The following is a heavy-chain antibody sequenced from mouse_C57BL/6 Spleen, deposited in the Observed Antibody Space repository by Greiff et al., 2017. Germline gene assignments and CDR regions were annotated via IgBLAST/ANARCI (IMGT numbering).Heavy chain of an antibody. D-gene: IGHD1-1*01. CDR1: GFTFSDYG. Sequence: EVMLVESGGGLVQPGGSLKLSCAASGFTFSDYGMAWVRQAPRKGPEWVAFISNLAYSIYYADTVTGRFTISRENAKNTLYLEMSSLRSEDTAMYYCARASITPYFDVWGTGTTVTVSS. CDR2: ISNLAYSI. J-gene: IGHJ1*03. CDR3: ARASITPYFDV. V-gene: IGHV5-15*04.